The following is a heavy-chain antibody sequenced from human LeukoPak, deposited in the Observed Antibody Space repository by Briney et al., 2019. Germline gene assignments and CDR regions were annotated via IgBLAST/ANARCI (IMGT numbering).Heavy chain of an antibody. J-gene: IGHJ4*02. CDR2: ISGSGGST. D-gene: IGHD3-10*01. V-gene: IGHV3-23*01. Sequence: HPGGSLRPSCAASGFTFSSYAMSWVRQAPGKGLEWVSAISGSGGSTYYADSVKGRFTISRDNSKNTLYLQMNSLRAEDTAVYYCAKLLLWFGELSYFDYWGQGTLVTVSS. CDR1: GFTFSSYA. CDR3: AKLLLWFGELSYFDY.